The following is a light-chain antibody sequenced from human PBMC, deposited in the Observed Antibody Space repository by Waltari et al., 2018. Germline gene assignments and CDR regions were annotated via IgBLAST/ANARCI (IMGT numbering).Light chain of an antibody. V-gene: IGLV1-40*01. Sequence: QSVLTQPPCLSAAPGQQCTICCTGGCPNIGAGDDAPGYQQLPGAAPKRLIHGNRNRPSGVPDRFFGFNSDTSASLAITGLQAEDEADYYCQSYDSNLSGYVFGTGTKVSVL. CDR2: GNR. CDR1: CPNIGAGDD. CDR3: QSYDSNLSGYV. J-gene: IGLJ1*01.